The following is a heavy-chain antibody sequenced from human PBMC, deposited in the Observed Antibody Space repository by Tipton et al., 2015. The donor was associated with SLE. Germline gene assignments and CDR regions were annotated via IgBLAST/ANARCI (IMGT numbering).Heavy chain of an antibody. J-gene: IGHJ3*01. CDR3: AGGPAAQGDGFDF. Sequence: TLSLTCAVYGGSFSGYYWSWIRQPPGKGLEWIGEINHSGSTNYNPSLKSRVTISVDTSKNQFSLKLSSVTAADTAVYYCAGGPAAQGDGFDFWSQGTLVTVSS. CDR2: INHSGST. CDR1: GGSFSGYY. V-gene: IGHV4-34*01. D-gene: IGHD6-25*01.